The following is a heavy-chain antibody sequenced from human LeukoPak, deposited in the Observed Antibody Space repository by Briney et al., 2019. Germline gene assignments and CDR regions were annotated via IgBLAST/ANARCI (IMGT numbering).Heavy chain of an antibody. CDR2: INHSGST. V-gene: IGHV4-34*01. D-gene: IGHD5-24*01. J-gene: IGHJ4*02. CDR3: ARGEGARDGYNYEGPFYFDY. CDR1: GGPFSDYY. Sequence: SETLSLTCAVYGGPFSDYYWSWIRQPPGKGLEWIGRINHSGSTNYSPSLKSRATISVDTSKSQFSLKLNSMTAADTAVCYCARGEGARDGYNYEGPFYFDYWGQGTLVTVSS.